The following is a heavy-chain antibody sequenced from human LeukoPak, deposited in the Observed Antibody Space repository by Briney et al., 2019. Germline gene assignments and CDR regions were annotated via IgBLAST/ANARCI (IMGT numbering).Heavy chain of an antibody. CDR1: GYTFTSYY. Sequence: ASVKVSCKASGYTFTSYYMHWVRQAPGQGLEWMGIINPSGGSTSYAQKFQGRVTMTRDMSTSTVYMELSSLRSEDTAVYYCARDRGPRGHYGSGSLDYWGQGTLVTVSS. J-gene: IGHJ4*02. CDR2: INPSGGST. D-gene: IGHD3-10*01. V-gene: IGHV1-46*01. CDR3: ARDRGPRGHYGSGSLDY.